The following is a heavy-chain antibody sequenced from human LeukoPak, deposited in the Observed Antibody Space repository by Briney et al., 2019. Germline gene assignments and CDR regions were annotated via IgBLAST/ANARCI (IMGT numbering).Heavy chain of an antibody. Sequence: GASVKVSCEASGYTFTSYGISWVRQAPGQGLEWMGWINANNGNTNYAQKLQGRVTMTTDTSTSTAYMELRSLRSDDTAVYYCGRVPMGFGELLSDFEDYWGQGTLVTVSS. CDR3: GRVPMGFGELLSDFEDY. CDR1: GYTFTSYG. CDR2: INANNGNT. D-gene: IGHD3-10*01. J-gene: IGHJ4*02. V-gene: IGHV1-18*01.